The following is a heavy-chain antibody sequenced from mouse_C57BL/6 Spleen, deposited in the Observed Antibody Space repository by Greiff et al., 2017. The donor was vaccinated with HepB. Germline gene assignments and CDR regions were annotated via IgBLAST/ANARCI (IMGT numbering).Heavy chain of an antibody. D-gene: IGHD2-4*01. Sequence: QVQLQQSGPGLVAPSQSLSITCTVSGFSLTSYGVSWVRQPPGKGLEWLGVIWGDGSTNYHPALISRLSIIKDNSNSQVFLKLNSLHTDDTATYYCAKPAGYDYAWFAYWGQGTLVTVSA. J-gene: IGHJ3*01. CDR1: GFSLTSYG. CDR2: IWGDGST. V-gene: IGHV2-3*01. CDR3: AKPAGYDYAWFAY.